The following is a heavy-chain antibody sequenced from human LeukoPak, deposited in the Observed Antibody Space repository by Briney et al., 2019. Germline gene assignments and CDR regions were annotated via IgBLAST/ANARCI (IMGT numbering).Heavy chain of an antibody. J-gene: IGHJ4*02. Sequence: ASVKVSCKASGYTFTGYYMHWVRQATGQGLEWMGWMNPNSGNTGYAQKFQGRVTITRNTSISTAYMELSSLRSEDTAVYYCARVWGDFWSGYPFDYWGQGTLVTVSS. V-gene: IGHV1-8*03. D-gene: IGHD3-3*01. CDR3: ARVWGDFWSGYPFDY. CDR1: GYTFTGYY. CDR2: MNPNSGNT.